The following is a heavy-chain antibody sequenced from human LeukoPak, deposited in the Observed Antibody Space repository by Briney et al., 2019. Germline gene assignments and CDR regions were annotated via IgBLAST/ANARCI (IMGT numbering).Heavy chain of an antibody. V-gene: IGHV4-30-4*01. CDR3: ARSELLWFGGVNSGFDY. Sequence: PSETLSLTCTVSGGSISSGDYYWSWIRQPPGKGLEWIGYIYYSGSTYYNPPLKSRVTISVDTSKNQFSLKLSSVTAADTAVYYCARSELLWFGGVNSGFDYWGQGTLVTVSS. J-gene: IGHJ4*02. D-gene: IGHD3-10*01. CDR1: GGSISSGDYY. CDR2: IYYSGST.